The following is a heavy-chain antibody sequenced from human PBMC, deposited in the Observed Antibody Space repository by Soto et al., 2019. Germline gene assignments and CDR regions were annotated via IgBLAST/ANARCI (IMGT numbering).Heavy chain of an antibody. V-gene: IGHV3-23*01. CDR2: ISGGGDTT. D-gene: IGHD3-10*01. CDR1: GFTFNNYA. J-gene: IGHJ4*02. CDR3: AKGRGGSGSLTPRVDF. Sequence: EVQLLESGGGLVQPGGSLRLSCAASGFTFNNYAMTWVRQAPGKGLEWVSAISGGGDTTSYADSVKGRFTVSRDGYKYTLYLQMSSLRAEETALYYCAKGRGGSGSLTPRVDFWGQGTLVTVSS.